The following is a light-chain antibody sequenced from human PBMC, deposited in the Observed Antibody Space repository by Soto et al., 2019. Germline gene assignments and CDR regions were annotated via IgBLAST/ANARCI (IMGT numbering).Light chain of an antibody. CDR1: QSISSW. J-gene: IGKJ4*01. Sequence: DIQMTQSPSTLSASVGDRVTITCRASQSISSWLAWYQQKPGKAPKVLIYDASSLESGVPLRFSGSGSGTEFTLTISSLQPDDFATYYCQQYYSYSPLTFGGGTKVEIK. CDR2: DAS. V-gene: IGKV1-5*01. CDR3: QQYYSYSPLT.